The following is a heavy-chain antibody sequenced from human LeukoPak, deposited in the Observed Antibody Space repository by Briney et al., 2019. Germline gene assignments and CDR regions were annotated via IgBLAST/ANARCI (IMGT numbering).Heavy chain of an antibody. V-gene: IGHV3-48*01. CDR2: IISPSTTI. CDR3: ARNGRYCATATCLDF. J-gene: IGHJ4*02. CDR1: GFSLRAYT. D-gene: IGHD2-15*01. Sequence: PGGSLRLSCAASGFSLRAYTMNWVRQAPGMGLEWISYIISPSTTIYYADSVEGRFTISRDNAKNSLYLQMDSPRAEDTAVYYCARNGRYCATATCLDFWGQGTLVTVSS.